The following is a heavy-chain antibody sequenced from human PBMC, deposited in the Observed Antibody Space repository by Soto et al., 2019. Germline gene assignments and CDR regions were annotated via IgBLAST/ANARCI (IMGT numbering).Heavy chain of an antibody. D-gene: IGHD2-21*02. CDR3: ARDHLILPAHDFFYGSDV. CDR1: GFTFIMYS. CDR2: IPQDGVDG. J-gene: IGHJ6*02. Sequence: LRLSCEVSGFTFIMYSMSWVRQSPGKGLEWVAKIPQDGVDGHYADSVKGRFIISRDNDKNSLHLQLNNLRAEDTAVYYCARDHLILPAHDFFYGSDVWGRGATVTVSS. V-gene: IGHV3-7*03.